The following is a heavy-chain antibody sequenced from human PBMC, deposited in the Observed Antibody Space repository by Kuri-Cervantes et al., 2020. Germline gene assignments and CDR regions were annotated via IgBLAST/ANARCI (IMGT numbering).Heavy chain of an antibody. CDR1: GYTFTSYG. Sequence: ASVKVSCKASGYTFTSYGISWVRQAPRQGLEWMGWISAYNGNTNYAQKFQGRVTMTEDTSTDTAYMELSSLRSEDTAVYYCATGAQWLVPHWGQGTLVTVSS. V-gene: IGHV1-18*01. CDR2: ISAYNGNT. J-gene: IGHJ4*02. D-gene: IGHD6-19*01. CDR3: ATGAQWLVPH.